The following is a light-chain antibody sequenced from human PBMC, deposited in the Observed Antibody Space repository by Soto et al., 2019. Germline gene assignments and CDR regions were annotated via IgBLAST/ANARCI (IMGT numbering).Light chain of an antibody. CDR2: EVD. Sequence: QSVLAQPPSASGSPGQSVTISCTGTSSDVGGYNRVSWYLHHPGKAPKLILYEVDKRPSGVPDRFSGSKSGNTASLTVSGLQAEDEADYYCTSFADTYNWVFGPGTKVTVL. CDR1: SSDVGGYNR. V-gene: IGLV2-8*01. CDR3: TSFADTYNWV. J-gene: IGLJ1*01.